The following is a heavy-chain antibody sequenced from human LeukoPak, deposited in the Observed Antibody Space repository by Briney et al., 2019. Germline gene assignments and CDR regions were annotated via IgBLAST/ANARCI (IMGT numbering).Heavy chain of an antibody. CDR2: IYYSGST. J-gene: IGHJ6*02. CDR1: GGSISSSSYY. CDR3: AREEVVLYYYYGMDV. D-gene: IGHD2-2*01. Sequence: SETLSLTCTVSGGSISSSSYYWGWIRQPPGKGLEWIGSIYYSGSTYYNLSLKSRVTISVDTSKNQFSLKLSSVTAADTAVYYCAREEVVLYYYYGMDVWGQGTTVTVSS. V-gene: IGHV4-39*02.